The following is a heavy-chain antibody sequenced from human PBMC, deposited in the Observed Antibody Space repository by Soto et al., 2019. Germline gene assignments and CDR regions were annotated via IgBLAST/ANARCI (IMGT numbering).Heavy chain of an antibody. CDR3: ARRYKDGRRDCITTSCLFDP. CDR1: GFTFNTYA. D-gene: IGHD2-2*01. J-gene: IGHJ5*02. V-gene: IGHV3-30*04. Sequence: HPGGSLRLSCVASGFTFNTYAMHWVRQAPGKGLEWVAVISYDGSNKNYADSVKGRFTISRDNSKNTLYLQMDSLRAEDTAVYFCARRYKDGRRDCITTSCLFDPWGQGTLVTVSS. CDR2: ISYDGSNK.